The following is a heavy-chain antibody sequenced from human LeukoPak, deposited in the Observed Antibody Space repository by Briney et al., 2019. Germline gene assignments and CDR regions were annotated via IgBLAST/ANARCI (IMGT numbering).Heavy chain of an antibody. CDR2: ITSSSSYI. V-gene: IGHV3-21*06. D-gene: IGHD1-26*01. Sequence: GGSLRLSCAASGFTFSSYNMNWVRQAPGKGLEWVSSITSSSSYIYYADSVKGRFTISRDNAKNSLYLQMDSLRVEDAAEYYCARDPYSGNYGAYYYYYMDVWGKGTTVTVSS. CDR3: ARDPYSGNYGAYYYYYMDV. CDR1: GFTFSSYN. J-gene: IGHJ6*03.